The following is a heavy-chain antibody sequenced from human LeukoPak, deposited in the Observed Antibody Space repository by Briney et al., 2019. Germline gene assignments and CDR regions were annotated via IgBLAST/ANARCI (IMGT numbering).Heavy chain of an antibody. J-gene: IGHJ4*02. V-gene: IGHV1-8*01. CDR2: MNPNSGNT. CDR1: GYTFTSYD. Sequence: ASVKVSCKASGYTFTSYDINWVRQATGQGLEWMGWMNPNSGNTGYAQKFQGRVTMTRNTSISTAYMELSSLRSEGTAVYYCARGVEMATIADYWGQGTLVTVSS. CDR3: ARGVEMATIADY. D-gene: IGHD5-24*01.